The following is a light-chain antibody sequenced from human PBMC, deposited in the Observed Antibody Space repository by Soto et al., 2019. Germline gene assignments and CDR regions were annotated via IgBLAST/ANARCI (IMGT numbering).Light chain of an antibody. CDR2: DVS. CDR1: SSDVGGYNY. CDR3: SSYTSSSTVV. J-gene: IGLJ2*01. V-gene: IGLV2-14*01. Sequence: QSVLTQPASVSGSPGQSITISCTGTSSDVGGYNYVSWYQQHPGKAPKFMIYDVSNRPSGVSNRFSGSKSGNTASLTISGIQAEDEADYYCSSYTSSSTVVFGGGTQLTVL.